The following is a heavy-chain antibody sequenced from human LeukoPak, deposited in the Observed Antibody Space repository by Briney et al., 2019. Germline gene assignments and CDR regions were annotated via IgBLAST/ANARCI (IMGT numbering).Heavy chain of an antibody. V-gene: IGHV3-7*01. Sequence: QPGRSLRLSCAASGFTFSSYGMHWVRQAPGKGLEWVANIKQDGSEKYYVDSVKGRFTISRDNAKNSLYLQMNSLRAEDTAVYYCARLFKPVRAFDYWGQGTLVTVPS. CDR1: GFTFSSYG. CDR3: ARLFKPVRAFDY. J-gene: IGHJ4*02. D-gene: IGHD1-14*01. CDR2: IKQDGSEK.